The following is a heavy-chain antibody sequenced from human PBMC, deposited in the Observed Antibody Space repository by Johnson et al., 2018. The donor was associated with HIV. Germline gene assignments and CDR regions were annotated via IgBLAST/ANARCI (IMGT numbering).Heavy chain of an antibody. D-gene: IGHD3-16*01. V-gene: IGHV3-33*08. CDR1: GFTFSSYG. CDR3: ARGGWGDAFDI. CDR2: IRYDGSNK. J-gene: IGHJ3*02. Sequence: QVQLVESVGGVVQPGRSLRLSCAASGFTFSSYGMHWVRQAPGKGLEWVAFIRYDGSNKYYADSVKGRFTISRDNAKNSLYLQMNSLRAEDTAVYYCARGGWGDAFDIWGQGTMVTVSS.